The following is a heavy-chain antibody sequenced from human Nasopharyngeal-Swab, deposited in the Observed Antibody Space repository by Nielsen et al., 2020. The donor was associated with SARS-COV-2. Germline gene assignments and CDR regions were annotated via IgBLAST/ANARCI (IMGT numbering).Heavy chain of an antibody. V-gene: IGHV4-59*01. CDR2: IYYSGST. J-gene: IGHJ5*02. CDR3: ARAAYNTMGWFDP. D-gene: IGHD3-3*01. Sequence: WIRQPPGKGLEWIGHIYYSGSTNYSPSLKSRVTISVDTSKNQFSLKLSSVTAADTAVYYCARAAYNTMGWFDPWGQGTLVTVSS.